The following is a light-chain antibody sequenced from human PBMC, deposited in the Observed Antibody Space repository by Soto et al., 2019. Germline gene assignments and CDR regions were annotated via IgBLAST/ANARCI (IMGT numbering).Light chain of an antibody. CDR2: LGS. CDR1: QSLLHSNGYNY. V-gene: IGKV2-28*01. J-gene: IGKJ2*01. Sequence: DIVMTQSPLSLPVTPGEPASISCRSSQSLLHSNGYNYLDWYLQKPGQSPQLLIYLGSNRGSGVPDRFSGSGSRTDFTLKISRVEAEDVGVYYCMQALQTPPYTFGQGTKLEIK. CDR3: MQALQTPPYT.